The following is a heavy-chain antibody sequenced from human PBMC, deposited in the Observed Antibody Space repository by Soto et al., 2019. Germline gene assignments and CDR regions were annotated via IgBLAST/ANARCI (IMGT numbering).Heavy chain of an antibody. D-gene: IGHD3-22*01. J-gene: IGHJ4*02. CDR2: ISWNSCSI. CDR1: GFTFDDYA. Sequence: GGSLRLSCAASGFTFDDYAMHWVRQAPGKGLEWVSGISWNSCSIGYADSVKGRFTISRDNAKNSLYLQMNRLRAEDTALYYCAKDIGYYDSSGYFDYWGQGTLVTVSS. V-gene: IGHV3-9*01. CDR3: AKDIGYYDSSGYFDY.